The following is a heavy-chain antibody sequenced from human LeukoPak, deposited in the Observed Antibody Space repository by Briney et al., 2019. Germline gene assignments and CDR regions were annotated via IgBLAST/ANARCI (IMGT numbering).Heavy chain of an antibody. CDR2: IYYSGST. J-gene: IGHJ2*01. CDR1: GDSISSYY. V-gene: IGHV4-59*01. Sequence: PSETLSLTCTVSGDSISSYYWSWIRQPPGKGLEWIGYIYYSGSTNYNPSLKSRVTISVDTSKNQFSLKLSSVTAADTAVYYCARFSRYSSGWYEYFDLWGRGTLVTVSS. D-gene: IGHD6-19*01. CDR3: ARFSRYSSGWYEYFDL.